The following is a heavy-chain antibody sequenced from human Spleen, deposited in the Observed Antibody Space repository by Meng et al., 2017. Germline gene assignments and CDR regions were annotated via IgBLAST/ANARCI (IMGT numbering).Heavy chain of an antibody. CDR1: RFTFSAYP. V-gene: IGHV3-30*01. D-gene: IGHD1-26*01. CDR2: ISNDGSSK. CDR3: ARVWEPYYYYGMDV. J-gene: IGHJ6*02. Sequence: GESLKISCAASRFTFSAYPMHWVRQAPGKGLEWVAVISNDGSSKYYADSVKDRFTISRDNSKTTLYLQMHSLSDDDTALYYCARVWEPYYYYGMDVWGQGTTVTVSS.